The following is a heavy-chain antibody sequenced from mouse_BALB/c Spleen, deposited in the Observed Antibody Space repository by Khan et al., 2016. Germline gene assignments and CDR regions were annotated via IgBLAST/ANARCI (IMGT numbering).Heavy chain of an antibody. J-gene: IGHJ4*01. CDR1: GYTFNNYW. CDR2: ILPGSGNS. V-gene: IGHV1-9*01. Sequence: QVQLQQSGAELMKPGASVKISCKATGYTFNNYWIEWVKQRPGHGLEWIGDILPGSGNSNYNENLKGKATFTADTSSHTAYMQLSSLTSEDSAVYYCERAWYSMDYWGQGTSVTVSS. CDR3: ERAWYSMDY.